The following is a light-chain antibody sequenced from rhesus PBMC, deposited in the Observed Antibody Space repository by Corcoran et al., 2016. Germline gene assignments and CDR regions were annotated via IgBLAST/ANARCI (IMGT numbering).Light chain of an antibody. CDR2: ENN. J-gene: IGLJ3*01. CDR1: SSNIGAGYG. CDR3: QSYDSSLSAVL. V-gene: IGLV1S2*01. Sequence: QSVLTQPPSVSGAPGQRVTISCTGSSSNIGAGYGVQWYQQLPGTAPKLLIYENNKRPSGVSDRFSGSQSGTSASLTITGLQSEDEAVCYCQSYDSSLSAVLFGGGTRLTVL.